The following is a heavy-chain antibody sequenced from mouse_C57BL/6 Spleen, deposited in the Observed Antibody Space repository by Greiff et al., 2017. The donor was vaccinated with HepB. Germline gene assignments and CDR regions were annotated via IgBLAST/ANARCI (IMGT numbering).Heavy chain of an antibody. CDR3: ARSLYYYGSSLFDY. D-gene: IGHD1-1*01. V-gene: IGHV1-52*01. J-gene: IGHJ2*01. CDR1: GYTFTSYW. CDR2: IDPSDSET. Sequence: VKLQQSGAELVRPGSSVKLSCKASGYTFTSYWMHWVKQRPIQGLEWIGNIDPSDSETHYNQKFKDKATLTVDKSSSTAYMQLSSLTSEDSAVYYCARSLYYYGSSLFDYWGQGTTLTVSS.